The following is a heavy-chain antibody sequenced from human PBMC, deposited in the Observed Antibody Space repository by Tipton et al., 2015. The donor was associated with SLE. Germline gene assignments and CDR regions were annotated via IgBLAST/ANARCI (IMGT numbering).Heavy chain of an antibody. CDR1: GGSITSESHY. D-gene: IGHD5-24*01. CDR3: ARQMSPGLAEGLDS. Sequence: ILSLTCTVSGGSITSESHYWAWIRQTPGKGLEWIGNSFYSGSTYYNPSLKSRVTISVDSSKNRFSLRLTSLTAADTAVYFCARQMSPGLAEGLDSWGPGMLVTVSS. J-gene: IGHJ5*01. CDR2: SFYSGST. V-gene: IGHV4-39*07.